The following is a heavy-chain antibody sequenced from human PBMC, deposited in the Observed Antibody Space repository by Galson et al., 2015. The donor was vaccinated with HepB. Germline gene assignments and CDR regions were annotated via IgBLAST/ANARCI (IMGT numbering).Heavy chain of an antibody. CDR2: INSDGTYI. D-gene: IGHD6-13*01. CDR3: ARTRGAAAGIFDY. J-gene: IGHJ4*02. CDR1: GFTFSNYW. Sequence: SLRLSCAASGFTFSNYWMHWVRQAPGKGLVWVSRINSDGTYITYADSVKGRFTISRDNAKNTLYLQMNSPRAEDTAIYYCARTRGAAAGIFDYWGQGSLFSVSS. V-gene: IGHV3-74*01.